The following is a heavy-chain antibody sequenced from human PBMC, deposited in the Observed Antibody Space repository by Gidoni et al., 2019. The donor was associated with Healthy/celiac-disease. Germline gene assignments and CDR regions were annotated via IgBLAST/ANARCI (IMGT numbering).Heavy chain of an antibody. CDR2: ISSRSSYI. D-gene: IGHD2-15*01. V-gene: IGHV3-21*01. Sequence: EVQLVESGGGLVKPGGSLRLSCAASGFTFSSYSMNWVRQAPGKGLEWVSSISSRSSYIYYADSVKGRFTISRDNTKNSLYLQMNSLRAEDTAVYYCLGGGYCSGGSCYPDAFDIWGQGTMVTVSS. CDR3: LGGGYCSGGSCYPDAFDI. J-gene: IGHJ3*02. CDR1: GFTFSSYS.